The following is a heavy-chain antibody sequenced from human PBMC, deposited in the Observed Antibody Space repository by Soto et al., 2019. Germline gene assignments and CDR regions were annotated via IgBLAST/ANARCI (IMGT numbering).Heavy chain of an antibody. V-gene: IGHV3-74*01. CDR2: INSDGSST. D-gene: IGHD3-22*01. Sequence: EVPLVESGGGLVQPGGSLRLSCAASGFTFSSYWMHWVRQAPGKGLVWVSRINSDGSSTSYADSVKGRLTISRDNAKNTLDQQINSLRADDTAVYYCAIRASSDDSSGYFDYWGPGTLVTVSS. J-gene: IGHJ4*02. CDR3: AIRASSDDSSGYFDY. CDR1: GFTFSSYW.